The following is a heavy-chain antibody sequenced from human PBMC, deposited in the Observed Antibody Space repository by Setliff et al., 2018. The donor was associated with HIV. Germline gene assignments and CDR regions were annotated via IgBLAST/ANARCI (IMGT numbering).Heavy chain of an antibody. D-gene: IGHD2-15*01. V-gene: IGHV4-4*07. CDR1: GGSISSYY. J-gene: IGHJ6*03. CDR2: IFSSATT. CDR3: AREGWSDHYYYYMDV. Sequence: KTSETLSLTCAFNGGSISSYYWNWIRQPAGKGLEWIGRIFSSATTNYNPSLQSRITMSVDTSKNQFSLKLNSVTAADTAVYYCAREGWSDHYYYYMDVWDKGTTVTVSS.